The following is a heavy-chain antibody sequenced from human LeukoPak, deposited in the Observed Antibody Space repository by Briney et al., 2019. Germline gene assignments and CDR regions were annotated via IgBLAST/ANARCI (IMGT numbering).Heavy chain of an antibody. J-gene: IGHJ4*02. D-gene: IGHD5-18*01. CDR1: GYTFSSYT. CDR2: ISYDAKVK. CDR3: AKTAMVLGVLDY. V-gene: IGHV3-30-3*02. Sequence: GGSLRLSCAASGYTFSSYTMHWVRQAPGKVLEWVAVISYDAKVKFYADSVKGRFTISRDNSKNTLYLQMNSLRAEDTAVYYCAKTAMVLGVLDYWGQGTLVTVSS.